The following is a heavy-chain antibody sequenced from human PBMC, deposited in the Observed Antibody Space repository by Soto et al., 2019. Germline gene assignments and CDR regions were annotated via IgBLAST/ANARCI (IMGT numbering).Heavy chain of an antibody. CDR3: ARDKSPYSSGWHNRHFDY. J-gene: IGHJ4*02. Sequence: QVQLVESGGGVVQPGRSLRLSCAASGFTFSSYAMHWVRQAPGKGLEWVAVISYDGSNKYYADSVKGRFTISRDNSNNTRXLQMNSLRAEDTAVYYCARDKSPYSSGWHNRHFDYWGQGTLVTVSS. V-gene: IGHV3-30-3*01. CDR2: ISYDGSNK. CDR1: GFTFSSYA. D-gene: IGHD6-19*01.